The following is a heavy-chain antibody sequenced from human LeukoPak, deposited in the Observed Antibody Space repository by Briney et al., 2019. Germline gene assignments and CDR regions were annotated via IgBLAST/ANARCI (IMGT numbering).Heavy chain of an antibody. J-gene: IGHJ4*02. V-gene: IGHV3-23*01. D-gene: IGHD2-8*02. Sequence: GGSLRLSCGVSGFTFSNCAMNWVRQPPGKGLEWVSSIFPSGGEIHYADSVRGRFTISRDNSKSTLSLQMNSLRAEDTAIYYCATYRQVLLPFESWGQGTLVTVSS. CDR2: IFPSGGEI. CDR3: ATYRQVLLPFES. CDR1: GFTFSNCA.